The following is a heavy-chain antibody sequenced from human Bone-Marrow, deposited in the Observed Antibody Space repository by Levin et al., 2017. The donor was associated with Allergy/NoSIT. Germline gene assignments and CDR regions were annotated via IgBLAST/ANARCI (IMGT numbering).Heavy chain of an antibody. V-gene: IGHV3-48*01. D-gene: IGHD3-3*01. CDR3: AREQPKGDDFVGPFDI. Sequence: AGGSLRLSCATSGFVFTTYNMNWVRQAPGKGPECISYISTSSWTIYYADSVKGRFTISRDNANSSLYLQMNSLRVEDTAIYYCAREQPKGDDFVGPFDIWGQGTMVTVSS. CDR2: ISTSSWTI. CDR1: GFVFTTYN. J-gene: IGHJ3*02.